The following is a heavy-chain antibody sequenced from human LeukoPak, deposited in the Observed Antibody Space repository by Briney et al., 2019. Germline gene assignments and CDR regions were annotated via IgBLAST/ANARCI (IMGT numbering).Heavy chain of an antibody. CDR3: TTDLHGRKRPMILPSDAFDI. CDR2: IKSKTDGGTT. CDR1: GFTFSNAW. V-gene: IGHV3-15*01. J-gene: IGHJ3*02. Sequence: GGSLRLSCAASGFTFSNAWMSWVRQAPGKGLEWVGRIKSKTDGGTTDYAAPVKGRFTISRDDSKNTLYLQMNSLKTEDTAVYYCTTDLHGRKRPMILPSDAFDIWGQGTMVTVSS. D-gene: IGHD3-22*01.